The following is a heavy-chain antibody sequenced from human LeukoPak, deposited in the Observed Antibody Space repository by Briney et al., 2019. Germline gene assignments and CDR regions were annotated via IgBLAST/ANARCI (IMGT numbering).Heavy chain of an antibody. Sequence: SETLSLTCTVSGGSIGGDYWTWIRQPPGKGLQYIGYIYHTGATNYNPSLKSRVTMSVDTSKNQFSLKLNSVTAADTAVYFCAKCGKSGWLIDNWGQGTLVTVSS. CDR2: IYHTGAT. CDR1: GGSIGGDY. V-gene: IGHV4-59*08. D-gene: IGHD6-19*01. CDR3: AKCGKSGWLIDN. J-gene: IGHJ4*02.